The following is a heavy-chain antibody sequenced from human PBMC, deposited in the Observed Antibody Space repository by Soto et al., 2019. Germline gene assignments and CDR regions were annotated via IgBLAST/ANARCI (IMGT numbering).Heavy chain of an antibody. CDR2: ISAYNGNT. CDR3: ARDLAAAGPFDC. Sequence: QVQLVQSGAEVKKPGASVKVSCKASGYTFTNYAFSWVRQAPGQGLEWMGWISAYNGNTNYPQKLQVRATMTTDTSPSTAYMERRSLRSDETDVYYCARDLAAAGPFDCWGQGTLVTVSS. CDR1: GYTFTNYA. D-gene: IGHD6-13*01. V-gene: IGHV1-18*01. J-gene: IGHJ4*02.